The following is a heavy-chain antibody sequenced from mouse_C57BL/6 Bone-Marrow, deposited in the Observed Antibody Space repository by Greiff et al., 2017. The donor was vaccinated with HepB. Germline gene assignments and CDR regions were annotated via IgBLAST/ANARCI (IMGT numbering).Heavy chain of an antibody. Sequence: VMLVESGPGILQPSQTLSLTCSFSGFSLSTFGMGVGWIRQPSGKGLEWLAHIWWDDDKYYNPALKSRLTISKDTSKNQVFLKIANVDTADTATYYCARMNGLQLRLRDYAMNYWGQGTSVTVSS. CDR2: IWWDDDK. D-gene: IGHD3-2*02. CDR3: ARMNGLQLRLRDYAMNY. V-gene: IGHV8-8*01. CDR1: GFSLSTFGMG. J-gene: IGHJ4*01.